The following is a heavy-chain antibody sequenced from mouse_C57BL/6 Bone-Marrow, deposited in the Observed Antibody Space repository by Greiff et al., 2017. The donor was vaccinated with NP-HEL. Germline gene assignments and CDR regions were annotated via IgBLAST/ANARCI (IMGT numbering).Heavy chain of an antibody. Sequence: QVQLQQPGAELVRPGSSVKLSCKASGYTFTSYWMHWVKQRPIQGLEWIGNIDPSDSETHYNQKFKDKATLTVDKSSSTAYMQLSSLTSEGSAVYYCASGPYGSSSSYAMDYWGQGTSVTVSS. CDR1: GYTFTSYW. CDR3: ASGPYGSSSSYAMDY. V-gene: IGHV1-52*01. CDR2: IDPSDSET. J-gene: IGHJ4*01. D-gene: IGHD1-1*01.